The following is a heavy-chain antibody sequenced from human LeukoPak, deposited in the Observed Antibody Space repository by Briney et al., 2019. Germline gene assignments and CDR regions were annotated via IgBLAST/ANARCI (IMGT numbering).Heavy chain of an antibody. D-gene: IGHD5-18*01. J-gene: IGHJ6*02. V-gene: IGHV1-24*01. CDR3: ATQADTAMVIYYYGMDV. CDR2: FDPEDGET. Sequence: ASVKVSCKVSGYTLTELSMHWVRQAPGKGLEWMGGFDPEDGETIYAQKFQGRVTITEDTSTDTAYMELSSLRSEDTAVYYCATQADTAMVIYYYGMDVWGQGTTVTVSS. CDR1: GYTLTELS.